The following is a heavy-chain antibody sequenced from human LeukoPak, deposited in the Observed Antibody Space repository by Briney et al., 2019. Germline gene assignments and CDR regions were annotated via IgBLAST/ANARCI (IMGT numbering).Heavy chain of an antibody. CDR1: GFTFSTYS. CDR3: VRDRDWGFDY. Sequence: GGSLRLSCAASGFTFSTYSMNWVRQAPGKGLEWVTFIRSDGSNNYYGDSVKGRFTLSRDNFKNTLSLQMNSLRAEDTAVYYCVRDRDWGFDYWGQGTLVTVSS. V-gene: IGHV3-30*02. D-gene: IGHD3/OR15-3a*01. CDR2: IRSDGSNN. J-gene: IGHJ4*02.